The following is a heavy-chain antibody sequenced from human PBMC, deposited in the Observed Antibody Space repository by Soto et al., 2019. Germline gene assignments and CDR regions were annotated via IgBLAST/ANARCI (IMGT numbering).Heavy chain of an antibody. CDR2: ISSSGYI. D-gene: IGHD2-15*01. CDR1: GFNFNSYT. CDR3: ARDCSGGSCYPGMDV. J-gene: IGHJ6*04. V-gene: IGHV3-21*01. Sequence: EVQLVESGGGLVKPGGSLRLSCAASGFNFNSYTINWVRQAPGKRLEWPSSISSSGYIFSTDSVRGRFTISRDNAKNSVYLQINSLRAEDTAVYFCARDCSGGSCYPGMDVWGKKTTVTLSA.